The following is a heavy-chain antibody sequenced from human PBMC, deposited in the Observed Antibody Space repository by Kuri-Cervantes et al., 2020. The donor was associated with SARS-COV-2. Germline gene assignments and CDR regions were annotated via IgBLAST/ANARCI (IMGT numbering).Heavy chain of an antibody. CDR1: GYIFTDCV. CDR2: INTGNGNT. J-gene: IGHJ5*02. V-gene: IGHV1-3*04. D-gene: IGHD2-8*01. CDR3: ARIKAGYCTTTICYEQNNWFDP. Sequence: ASVKVSCKPSGYIFTDCVIHWVRQAPGQTFEWMGWINTGNGNTKYSQKFQGRVTITRDTSASTAYMELGSLRSEDTAVYYCARIKAGYCTTTICYEQNNWFDPWGQGTLVTVSS.